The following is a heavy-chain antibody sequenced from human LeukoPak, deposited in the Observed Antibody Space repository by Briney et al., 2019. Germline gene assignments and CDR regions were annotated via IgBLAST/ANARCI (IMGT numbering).Heavy chain of an antibody. D-gene: IGHD1-26*01. CDR2: FDPEDGET. Sequence: ASVKVSCKVSGYTLTELSMHWVRQAPGKGLEWMGGFDPEDGETIYAQKFQGRVTMTTDTSTSTAYMELRSLRSDDTAVYYCARDALSGSYLGAFDIWGQGTMVTVSS. CDR1: GYTLTELS. J-gene: IGHJ3*02. CDR3: ARDALSGSYLGAFDI. V-gene: IGHV1-24*01.